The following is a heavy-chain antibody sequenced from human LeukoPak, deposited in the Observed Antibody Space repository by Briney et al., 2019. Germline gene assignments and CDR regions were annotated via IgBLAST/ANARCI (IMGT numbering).Heavy chain of an antibody. V-gene: IGHV4-59*01. CDR3: ARGVRDSRGWYHLDY. J-gene: IGHJ4*02. CDR1: GASISSYY. D-gene: IGHD6-19*01. Sequence: PSETLSLTCTVSGASISSYYWSWIRQPPGKGLEWIGHMYYSGNTSYNPSLKSRVTISVDTSKNQFSLKLSSVTAADTAVYYCARGVRDSRGWYHLDYWGQGTLITVSS. CDR2: MYYSGNT.